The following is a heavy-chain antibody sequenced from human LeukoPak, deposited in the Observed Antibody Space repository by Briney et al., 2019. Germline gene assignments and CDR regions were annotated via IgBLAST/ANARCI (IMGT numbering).Heavy chain of an antibody. CDR1: GFTFSDYY. Sequence: PGGSLRLSCAASGFTFSDYYMSWIRQAPGKGLEWISFISSSTTTTYYADSVKGRFTISRDNAKNLLFLQMNNLRADDSAVYYCARDEGLHSYESSGELDYWGQGTLVTVSS. V-gene: IGHV3-11*01. CDR3: ARDEGLHSYESSGELDY. J-gene: IGHJ4*02. CDR2: ISSSTTTT. D-gene: IGHD3-22*01.